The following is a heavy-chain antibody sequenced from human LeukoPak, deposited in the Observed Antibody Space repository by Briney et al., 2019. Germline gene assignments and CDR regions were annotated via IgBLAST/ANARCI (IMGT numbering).Heavy chain of an antibody. Sequence: ASVKVSCKASGYTFTGYYMHWVRQAPGQGLEWMGWISAYNGNTNYAQKLQGRVTMTTDTSTSTAYMELRSLRSDDTAVYYCARCIVVVVAATPLCDWFDPWGQGTLVTVSS. CDR3: ARCIVVVVAATPLCDWFDP. CDR1: GYTFTGYY. D-gene: IGHD2-15*01. V-gene: IGHV1-18*04. J-gene: IGHJ5*02. CDR2: ISAYNGNT.